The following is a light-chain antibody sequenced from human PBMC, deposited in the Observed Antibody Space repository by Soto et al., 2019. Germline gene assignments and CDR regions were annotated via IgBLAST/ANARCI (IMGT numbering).Light chain of an antibody. CDR3: QYYDSFRT. CDR1: QSVDSTY. J-gene: IGKJ1*01. Sequence: TALTHSPGTLSLSPGERATLSCRASQSVDSTYLTWYQQKPGQPPRLLVYGASGTATGIPDRFSGGGSGTDFTLTISRLEPEDFAVYFCQYYDSFRTFGQGTKVDIK. V-gene: IGKV3-20*01. CDR2: GAS.